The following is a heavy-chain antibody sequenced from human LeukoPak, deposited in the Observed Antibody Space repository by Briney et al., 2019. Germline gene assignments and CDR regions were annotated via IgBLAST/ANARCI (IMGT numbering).Heavy chain of an antibody. J-gene: IGHJ5*02. Sequence: ASVKVSCKVSGYTLTELSMHWVRQAPGKGLEWMGGFDPEDGETIYAQKFQGRVTMTEDTSTDTAYMELSSLRSEDTAVYYCATSSGWYVAVGENWFDPWGQGTLVTVSS. D-gene: IGHD6-19*01. V-gene: IGHV1-24*01. CDR1: GYTLTELS. CDR2: FDPEDGET. CDR3: ATSSGWYVAVGENWFDP.